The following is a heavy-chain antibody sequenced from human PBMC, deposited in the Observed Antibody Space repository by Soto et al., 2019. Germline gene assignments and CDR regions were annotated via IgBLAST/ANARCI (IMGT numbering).Heavy chain of an antibody. CDR1: GYTFTSYG. D-gene: IGHD6-19*01. CDR2: ISAYNGNT. J-gene: IGHJ6*02. CDR3: ARDRVAVPKASYYGTDV. V-gene: IGHV1-18*01. Sequence: GASVKVSCKASGYTFTSYGISWVRQAPGQGLEWMGWISAYNGNTNYAQKLQGRVTMTTDTSTSTAYMELRSLRSDDTAVYYCARDRVAVPKASYYGTDVWGQGTTVTVSS.